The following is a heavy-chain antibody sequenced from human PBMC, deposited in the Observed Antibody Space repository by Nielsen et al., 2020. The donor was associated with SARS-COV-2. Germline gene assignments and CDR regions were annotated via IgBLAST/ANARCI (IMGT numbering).Heavy chain of an antibody. J-gene: IGHJ4*02. CDR2: INPNSGGT. Sequence: ASVKVSCKASGYTFTGYYMHWVRQAPGQGLEWMGRINPNSGGTNYAQKFQGWVTMTRDTSISTAYMELSRLRSDDTAVYYCARSLIAAAGSFKFDYWGQGTLVTVSS. D-gene: IGHD6-13*01. CDR3: ARSLIAAAGSFKFDY. CDR1: GYTFTGYY. V-gene: IGHV1-2*04.